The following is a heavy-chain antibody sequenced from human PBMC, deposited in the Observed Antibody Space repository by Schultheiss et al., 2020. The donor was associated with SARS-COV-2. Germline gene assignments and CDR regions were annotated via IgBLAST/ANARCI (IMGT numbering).Heavy chain of an antibody. J-gene: IGHJ3*02. CDR2: IYYSGST. V-gene: IGHV4-59*08. CDR3: ARTYYYDSSGYPDAFDI. CDR1: GGSVSDYY. Sequence: SQTLSLTCTVSGGSVSDYYWSWIRQAPGKGLEWIGYIYYSGSTNYNPSLKSRVTISVDTSKNQFSLKLSSVTAADTAVYYCARTYYYDSSGYPDAFDIWGQGTMVTVSS. D-gene: IGHD3-22*01.